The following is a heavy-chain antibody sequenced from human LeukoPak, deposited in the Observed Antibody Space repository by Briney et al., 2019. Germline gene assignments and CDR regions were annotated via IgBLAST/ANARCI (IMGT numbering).Heavy chain of an antibody. CDR2: IYYSGST. Sequence: SETLSLTCTVSGCSISSYYWSWIRQPPGKGLEWNGYIYYSGSTNYNPSLKSRVTISVDTSKNQFSLKLSSVTAADTAVYYCARDRPCGGDCYPLAFDIWGQGTMVTVSS. CDR1: GCSISSYY. J-gene: IGHJ3*02. CDR3: ARDRPCGGDCYPLAFDI. D-gene: IGHD2-21*02. V-gene: IGHV4-59*01.